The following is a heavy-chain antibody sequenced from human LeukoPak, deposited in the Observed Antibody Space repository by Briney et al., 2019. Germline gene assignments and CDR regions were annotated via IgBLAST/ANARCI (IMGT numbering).Heavy chain of an antibody. V-gene: IGHV3-30-3*01. D-gene: IGHD1-26*01. CDR3: AKDRTVGASYWYFDL. CDR2: ISYDGSNK. CDR1: GFTFCSYA. J-gene: IGHJ2*01. Sequence: WGSLRLSCAASGFTFCSYAMHWLRQAPGQGLEWVAVISYDGSNKYYADSVKGRFTISRDNSRNTLFLHMNTLRAEDTAIYYCAKDRTVGASYWYFDLWGRGTLVTVSS.